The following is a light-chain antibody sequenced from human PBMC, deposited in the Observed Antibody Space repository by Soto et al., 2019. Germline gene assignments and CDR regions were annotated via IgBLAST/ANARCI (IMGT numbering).Light chain of an antibody. CDR2: DAS. CDR3: HQRANLGWT. V-gene: IGKV3D-11*01. CDR1: QAVGSY. Sequence: ETVLTQSPATLSLSPGDTATLSCRASQAVGSYLAWYQQRPGQTPRLLIYDASKRATGIPARFSGSGSGADFSLTISSLEDEDFAVYYCHQRANLGWTFGQGTKVEI. J-gene: IGKJ1*01.